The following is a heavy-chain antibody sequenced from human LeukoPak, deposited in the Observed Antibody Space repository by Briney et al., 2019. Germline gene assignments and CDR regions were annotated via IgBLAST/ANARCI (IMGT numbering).Heavy chain of an antibody. Sequence: GGSLSLSCAASGFIFDGYAMHWVRQAPGKGLEWVALIVWDGESTYYAASVRGRFIISRDNSDNSLYLQMNNLKAEDTAIYYCAKDGSRGYSSTGYYMDAWSKGTTVIVSS. V-gene: IGHV3-43D*04. D-gene: IGHD6-19*01. CDR1: GFIFDGYA. J-gene: IGHJ6*03. CDR2: IVWDGEST. CDR3: AKDGSRGYSSTGYYMDA.